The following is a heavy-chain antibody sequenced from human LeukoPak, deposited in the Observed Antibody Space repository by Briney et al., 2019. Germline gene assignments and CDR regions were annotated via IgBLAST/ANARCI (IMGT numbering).Heavy chain of an antibody. Sequence: GGSLRLSCTASGFAFSTYGMNWVRQAPGKGLEWVSYISSSNTIYYADSVKGRFTISRDNAKNSLYLQMNSLRAEDTAVYYCARQVVAVAAPFDYWGQGTLVTVSS. CDR1: GFAFSTYG. J-gene: IGHJ4*02. CDR3: ARQVVAVAAPFDY. CDR2: ISSSNTI. V-gene: IGHV3-48*01. D-gene: IGHD6-19*01.